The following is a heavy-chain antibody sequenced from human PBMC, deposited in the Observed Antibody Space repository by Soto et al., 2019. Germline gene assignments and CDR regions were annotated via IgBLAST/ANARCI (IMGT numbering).Heavy chain of an antibody. Sequence: PSETLSLTCTVSGGSISTYYWSWIRQPPGKGLEWIGYIYYTGSTKYNPSLKSRVTVSVDTSKNQFSLKLSSVTSADTAVYSCARAVSGSVAFDIWGQGTMVTVSS. CDR1: GGSISTYY. J-gene: IGHJ3*02. D-gene: IGHD6-19*01. CDR2: IYYTGST. V-gene: IGHV4-59*01. CDR3: ARAVSGSVAFDI.